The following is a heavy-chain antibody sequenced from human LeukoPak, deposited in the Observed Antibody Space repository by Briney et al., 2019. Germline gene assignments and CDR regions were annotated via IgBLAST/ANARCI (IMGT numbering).Heavy chain of an antibody. Sequence: SETLSLTCTVSGGSIRSSDYFWGWIRQPPGKGLEWIGTIYYSGSTYYNPSLKSRVTISVDTSKNQFSLKLSSVTAADTAVYYCAISRANWGSFGYWGQGTLVTVSS. CDR3: AISRANWGSFGY. CDR1: GGSIRSSDYF. D-gene: IGHD7-27*01. J-gene: IGHJ4*02. V-gene: IGHV4-39*07. CDR2: IYYSGST.